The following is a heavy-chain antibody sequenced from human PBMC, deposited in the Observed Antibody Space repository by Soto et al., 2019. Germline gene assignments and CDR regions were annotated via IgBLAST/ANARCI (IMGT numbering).Heavy chain of an antibody. V-gene: IGHV4-30-4*01. CDR2: IFPSGAT. Sequence: QVQLQESGPGLVKPSQTLSLMCTVSGAPISGGDYHWSWIRQPPGKGLEWIGYIFPSGATHNNSFLGSRITMSLETSKSHFSLKLTSVTAADTAVYFCARGSAAKRYFDLWGRGTLVTVSS. CDR1: GAPISGGDYH. CDR3: ARGSAAKRYFDL. J-gene: IGHJ2*01. D-gene: IGHD5-18*01.